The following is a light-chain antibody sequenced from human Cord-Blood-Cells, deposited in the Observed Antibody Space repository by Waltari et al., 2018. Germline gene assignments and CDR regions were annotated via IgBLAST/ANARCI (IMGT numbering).Light chain of an antibody. V-gene: IGKV4-1*01. CDR1: QSVLYSSNNKNY. CDR2: WAC. J-gene: IGKJ1*01. Sequence: DIVMTQSPDSLAVSLGERATINCKSSQSVLYSSNNKNYLAWYQQKPGQPPKLLIYWACTRESGVPDRFSGSGSGTDFTLTISSLQAEDVAVYYCQQYYSTWTFGQGTKVEIK. CDR3: QQYYSTWT.